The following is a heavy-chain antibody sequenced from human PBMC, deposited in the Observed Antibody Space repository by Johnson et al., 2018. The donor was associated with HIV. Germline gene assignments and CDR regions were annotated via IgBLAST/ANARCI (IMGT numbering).Heavy chain of an antibody. CDR3: ARAKSSGWYSDAFDI. CDR2: IKQDGSEK. Sequence: VQLVESGGGLVQPGGSLRLSCAASGFTFSSYWMNWVRQAPGKGLEWLANIKQDGSEKYYVDSVKGRFTISRDNAKNSLYLQMNSLRAEDTAVYYCARAKSSGWYSDAFDIWGQGTMVTVSS. J-gene: IGHJ3*02. D-gene: IGHD6-19*01. V-gene: IGHV3-7*05. CDR1: GFTFSSYW.